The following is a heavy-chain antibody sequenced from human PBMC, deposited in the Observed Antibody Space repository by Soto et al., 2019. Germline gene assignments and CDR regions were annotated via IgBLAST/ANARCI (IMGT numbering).Heavy chain of an antibody. Sequence: GGSLRLSCAASGFTFSSYAMSWVRQAPGKGLEWVSAISGSGGSTYYADSVKGRFTISRDNSKNTLYLQMNSLRAEDTAVYYCAKDETYSSGWYIWFYFDYWGQGTLLTVSS. CDR3: AKDETYSSGWYIWFYFDY. CDR2: ISGSGGST. CDR1: GFTFSSYA. V-gene: IGHV3-23*01. D-gene: IGHD6-19*01. J-gene: IGHJ4*02.